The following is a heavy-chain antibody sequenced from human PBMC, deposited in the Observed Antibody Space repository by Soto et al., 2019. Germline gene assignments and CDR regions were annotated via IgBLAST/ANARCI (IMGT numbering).Heavy chain of an antibody. Sequence: GGSLRLSCAASGFTFINYGMHWVRQAPRKGLEWVAVISYDGSIKYYADSVKGRFTISRDNSKNTLYVQMNSLRPDDTAVYYCAKNSCQCCSNVHVAMDDWGQGTTVTVSS. CDR3: AKNSCQCCSNVHVAMDD. J-gene: IGHJ6*02. D-gene: IGHD2-15*01. CDR2: ISYDGSIK. CDR1: GFTFINYG. V-gene: IGHV3-30*18.